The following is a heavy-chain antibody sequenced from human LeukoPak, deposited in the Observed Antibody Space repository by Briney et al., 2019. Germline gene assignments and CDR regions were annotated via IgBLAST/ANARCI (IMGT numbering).Heavy chain of an antibody. D-gene: IGHD1-26*01. CDR1: GFTFSTYW. V-gene: IGHV3-7*03. J-gene: IGHJ4*02. CDR2: INQDGSEK. CDR3: ARVAQWEIYYFDY. Sequence: PGGSLRPSCAASGFTFSTYWMSWVRQAPGKGLELVATINQDGSEKYYVDSVKGRFTISRDNAKNSLYLQMNSLRAEDTALYYCARVAQWEIYYFDYWGQGTLVTVSS.